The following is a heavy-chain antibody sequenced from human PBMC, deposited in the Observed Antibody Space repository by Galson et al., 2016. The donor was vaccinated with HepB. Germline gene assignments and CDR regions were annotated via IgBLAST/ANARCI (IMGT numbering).Heavy chain of an antibody. CDR1: GFTFSSYS. V-gene: IGHV3-21*01. CDR2: ISSSSYYI. Sequence: SLRLSCAASGFTFSSYSMNWVRQAPGKGLEWVSSISSSSYYIYYADSVKGRFTISRDDAKNSLYLQMNSLRAQDTAVYYCARGYDYGAPKGDYWGRGTLVTVSS. CDR3: ARGYDYGAPKGDY. D-gene: IGHD4-17*01. J-gene: IGHJ4*02.